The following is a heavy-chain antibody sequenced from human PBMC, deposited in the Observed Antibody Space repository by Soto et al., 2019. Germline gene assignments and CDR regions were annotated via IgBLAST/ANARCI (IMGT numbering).Heavy chain of an antibody. CDR3: AKTGYCSGGSCHYVDY. V-gene: IGHV3-23*01. Sequence: EVQLLGSGGGLVQPGGSLRLSCAASGFTFSRSGMNWVRQAPGMGLEWVSGIGGSGGGTYYADFVKGRFTIFRDASKDTLYLQMNSLRVEDTAVYYCAKTGYCSGGSCHYVDYWGHGTLVTVSS. CDR2: IGGSGGGT. J-gene: IGHJ4*01. CDR1: GFTFSRSG. D-gene: IGHD2-15*01.